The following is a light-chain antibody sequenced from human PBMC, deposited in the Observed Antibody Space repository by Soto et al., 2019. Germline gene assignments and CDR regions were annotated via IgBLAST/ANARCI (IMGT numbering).Light chain of an antibody. J-gene: IGKJ5*01. CDR3: QQYDNWPPVT. CDR1: QSVSNN. CDR2: GAS. V-gene: IGKV3-15*01. Sequence: EIAMTQSPVTLSVSPGARVTLSCRASQSVSNNLAWYQQKSGQAPRLLIYGASTRATGIPARFSGSGSGTEFTLTISSLQFEDFAIYYCQQYDNWPPVTFGQGTRLDI.